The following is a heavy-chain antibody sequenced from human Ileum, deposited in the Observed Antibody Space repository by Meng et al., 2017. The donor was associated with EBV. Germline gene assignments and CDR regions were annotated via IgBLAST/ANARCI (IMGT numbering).Heavy chain of an antibody. Sequence: QGQPPVSGPGLGKPSGTLSFTCIVSGGSVSISSSYWSWIRQPPGKGLEWIGYIYYSGTTNYNPSLESRVTISVDTSKNQFSLKLRSVAASDTAVYYCARGWDTAMDSGWGQGTLVTASS. CDR3: ARGWDTAMDSG. CDR1: GGSVSISSSY. D-gene: IGHD5-18*01. CDR2: IYYSGTT. J-gene: IGHJ4*02. V-gene: IGHV4-61*01.